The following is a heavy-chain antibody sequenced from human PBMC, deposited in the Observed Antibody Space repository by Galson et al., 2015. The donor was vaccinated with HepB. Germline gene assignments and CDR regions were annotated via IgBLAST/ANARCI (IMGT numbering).Heavy chain of an antibody. CDR1: GFTFSSYS. J-gene: IGHJ4*02. Sequence: SLRLSCAASGFTFSSYSMNWVRQAPGKGLEWVSSISSSSSYIYYADSVKGRFTISRDNAKNSLYLQMNSLRAEDTAVYYCASTYSGSYDLNYWGQGTLVTVSS. CDR2: ISSSSSYI. D-gene: IGHD1-26*01. CDR3: ASTYSGSYDLNY. V-gene: IGHV3-21*01.